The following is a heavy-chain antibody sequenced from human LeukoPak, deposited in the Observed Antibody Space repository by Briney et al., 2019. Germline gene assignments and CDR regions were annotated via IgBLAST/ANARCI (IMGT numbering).Heavy chain of an antibody. CDR2: IYTSGST. CDR3: ARARGWRPLLLEY. V-gene: IGHV4-61*02. CDR1: GGSISSGSYY. D-gene: IGHD2-15*01. Sequence: SETLSLTCTVSGGSISSGSYYWSWIRQPAGKGLEWIGRIYTSGSTNYNPSLKSRVTISVDTSKNQFSLKLSSVTAADTAVYYCARARGWRPLLLEYWGQGTLVTVSS. J-gene: IGHJ4*02.